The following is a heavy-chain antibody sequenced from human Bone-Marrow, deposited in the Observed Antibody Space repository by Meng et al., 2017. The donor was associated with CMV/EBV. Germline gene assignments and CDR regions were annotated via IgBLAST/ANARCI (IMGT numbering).Heavy chain of an antibody. CDR3: VKDSLTWGKEVLVDY. D-gene: IGHD3-16*01. Sequence: GESLKISCAASGFTFSSYSMNWVRQAPGKGLEWVSYNISSSSTIYYADSVKCRVTISRDNAKNSLFLQMNSLRAEDTAVYYCVKDSLTWGKEVLVDYWGQGTLVTVAS. V-gene: IGHV3-48*04. CDR2: NISSSSTI. CDR1: GFTFSSYS. J-gene: IGHJ4*02.